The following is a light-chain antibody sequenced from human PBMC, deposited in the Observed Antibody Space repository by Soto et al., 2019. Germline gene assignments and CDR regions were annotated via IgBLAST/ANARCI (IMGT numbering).Light chain of an antibody. CDR1: SSDVGYYNY. Sequence: QSALTQPASVSGSPGQSITISCTGTSSDVGYYNYVSWYQQHPGKAPKLMIYDVRNRPSGVSNRFSGSKSGITASLTISGLQAEDEADYYCSSYTSSSTYVFGTGTKVTVL. V-gene: IGLV2-14*03. CDR2: DVR. J-gene: IGLJ1*01. CDR3: SSYTSSSTYV.